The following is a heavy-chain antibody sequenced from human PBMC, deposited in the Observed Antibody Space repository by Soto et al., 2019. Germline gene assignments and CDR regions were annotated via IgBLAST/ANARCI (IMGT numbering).Heavy chain of an antibody. D-gene: IGHD2-2*01. CDR3: ASRYRSCFDF. Sequence: SSETLSLTCTVSGGSISSYYWSWIRQPPGKGLEWIGYIYYSGSTNYNPSLKSRVTISVDTSKNQFSLKLSSVTAADTAVYYCASRYRSCFDFWGQGTLVIGSA. V-gene: IGHV4-59*08. CDR2: IYYSGST. CDR1: GGSISSYY. J-gene: IGHJ4*02.